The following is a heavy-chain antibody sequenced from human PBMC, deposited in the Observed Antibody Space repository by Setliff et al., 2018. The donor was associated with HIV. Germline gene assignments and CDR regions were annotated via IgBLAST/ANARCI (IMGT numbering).Heavy chain of an antibody. CDR1: GFTFSSYA. J-gene: IGHJ5*02. D-gene: IGHD3-22*01. CDR3: AKERNPYYYDSSGYSWFDP. CDR2: VSGGGGST. V-gene: IGHV3-23*01. Sequence: GVLGLSCAASGFTFSSYAISWVRQAPGKGLEWVSAVSGGGGSTYYADSVKGRFTISRDNSKNTLYLQMNSLRAEDTAVYYCAKERNPYYYDSSGYSWFDPWGQGTRVTVS.